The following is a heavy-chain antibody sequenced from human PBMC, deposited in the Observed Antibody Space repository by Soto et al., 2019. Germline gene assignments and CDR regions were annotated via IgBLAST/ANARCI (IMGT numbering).Heavy chain of an antibody. J-gene: IGHJ3*02. CDR2: ISYDGSNK. Sequence: SLRLSCAASGFTFSSYGMHWVREAPGKGLEWVAVISYDGSNKYYADSVKGRFTISRDNSKNTLYLQMNSLRAEDTAVYYCAKDSVTGSGSFVHDAFDIWGQGTMVT. CDR1: GFTFSSYG. D-gene: IGHD1-26*01. V-gene: IGHV3-30*18. CDR3: AKDSVTGSGSFVHDAFDI.